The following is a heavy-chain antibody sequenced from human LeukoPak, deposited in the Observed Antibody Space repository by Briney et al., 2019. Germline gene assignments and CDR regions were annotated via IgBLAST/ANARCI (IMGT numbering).Heavy chain of an antibody. CDR3: ARLVRGEVGAILPDAFDY. J-gene: IGHJ4*02. CDR2: IYPGDSDT. Sequence: GESLKISCKDSGYSFTSYWIGWVRQMPGKGLEWMGIIYPGDSDTRYSPSFQGQVTISADKSISTAYLQWSSLKASDTAMYYCARLVRGEVGAILPDAFDYWGQGTLVTVSS. V-gene: IGHV5-51*01. D-gene: IGHD1-26*01. CDR1: GYSFTSYW.